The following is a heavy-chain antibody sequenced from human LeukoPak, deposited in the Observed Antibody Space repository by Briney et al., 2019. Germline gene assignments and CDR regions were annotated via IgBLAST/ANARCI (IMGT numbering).Heavy chain of an antibody. J-gene: IGHJ4*02. D-gene: IGHD5-18*01. Sequence: GGSLRLSCAASGFSFDDYAMHWVRQAPGKGLEWVAGISWNSGSMDYVDSVKGRFTISRDNAKNSLYLQMNSLRVEDTAVYYCARDLSGVTGYTYGRGIDYWGQGTLVTVSS. V-gene: IGHV3-9*01. CDR1: GFSFDDYA. CDR2: ISWNSGSM. CDR3: ARDLSGVTGYTYGRGIDY.